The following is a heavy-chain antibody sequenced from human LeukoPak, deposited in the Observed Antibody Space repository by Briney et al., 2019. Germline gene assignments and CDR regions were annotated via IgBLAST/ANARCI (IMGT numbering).Heavy chain of an antibody. CDR2: ISSSSSYI. CDR3: ARDSAGLTGYAFDI. D-gene: IGHD1-20*01. J-gene: IGHJ3*02. CDR1: GFTFSSYS. V-gene: IGHV3-21*01. Sequence: GGSLRLSCAASGFTFSSYSMNWVRQAPGKGLEWVSSISSSSSYIYYADSVKGRFTISRDNAKNSLYLQMNSLRAEDTAVYYCARDSAGLTGYAFDIWGQGTMVTVSS.